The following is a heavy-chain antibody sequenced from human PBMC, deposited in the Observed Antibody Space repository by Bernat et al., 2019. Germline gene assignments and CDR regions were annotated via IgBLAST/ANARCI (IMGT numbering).Heavy chain of an antibody. CDR3: ARGPSYYDYIWGSYRYSDAFDI. Sequence: QVQLQESGPGLVKPSGTLSLTCAVSGGSISSSNWWSWVRQPPGKGLEWIGEIYHSGSTNYNPSLKSRVTISVDKSKNQFSLKLSSVTAADTAVYYCARGPSYYDYIWGSYRYSDAFDIWGQGTMVTVSS. D-gene: IGHD3-16*02. CDR1: GGSISSSNW. J-gene: IGHJ3*02. V-gene: IGHV4-4*02. CDR2: IYHSGST.